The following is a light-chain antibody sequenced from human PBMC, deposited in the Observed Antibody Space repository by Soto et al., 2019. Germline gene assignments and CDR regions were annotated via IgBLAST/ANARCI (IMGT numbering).Light chain of an antibody. CDR2: AAS. Sequence: DIVLTQSPSTLSVSPGERATLFCRASQGISTLLAWYQQKPGQAPRLLIYAASTRAAGIPARFSGSGSGTDFTLTISSLQSEDFALYYCQQYYDWPITFGQGTRLEI. V-gene: IGKV3-15*01. CDR1: QGISTL. CDR3: QQYYDWPIT. J-gene: IGKJ5*01.